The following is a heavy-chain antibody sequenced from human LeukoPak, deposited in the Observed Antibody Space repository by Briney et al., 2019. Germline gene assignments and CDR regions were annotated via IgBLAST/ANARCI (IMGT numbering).Heavy chain of an antibody. CDR3: ARSGVTVAATPWD. CDR1: GFTFSNYA. J-gene: IGHJ4*02. CDR2: ISGSGVST. Sequence: GGSLRLSCAASGFTFSNYAMNWVRQAPGKGLEWVSTISGSGVSTYYADSVKGRFTISRDNAKNSLYLQMSSLGAGDTAVYFCARSGVTVAATPWDWGQGSPVTVSS. D-gene: IGHD6-19*01. V-gene: IGHV3-23*01.